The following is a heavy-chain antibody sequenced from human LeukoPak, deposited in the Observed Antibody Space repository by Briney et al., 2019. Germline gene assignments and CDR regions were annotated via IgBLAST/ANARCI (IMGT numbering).Heavy chain of an antibody. V-gene: IGHV5-10-1*01. CDR3: AIYQVGYYSDY. CDR2: IDPSDSYT. Sequence: GESLKISCKGSGHTFTNYWISWVRQMPGKGLEWMGRIDPSDSYTKYSPSFQGHVTISTDRSISTAYLQWSSLKASDTAMHYCAIYQVGYYSDYWGQGTLVTVSS. J-gene: IGHJ4*02. D-gene: IGHD1-26*01. CDR1: GHTFTNYW.